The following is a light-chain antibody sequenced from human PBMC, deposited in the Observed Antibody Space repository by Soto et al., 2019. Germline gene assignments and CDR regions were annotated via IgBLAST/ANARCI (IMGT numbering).Light chain of an antibody. CDR3: TSWTTNNIPYV. CDR1: NSDVGGYNY. V-gene: IGLV2-14*03. J-gene: IGLJ1*01. Sequence: QSVLTQPASVSGSPGQSITISCTGTNSDVGGYNYVSWYQQHPGKAPILLIYEVSNRPSGVSDRFSGSKSGSTASLTISGLQADDEADYYCTSWTTNNIPYVFGTGTKLTVL. CDR2: EVS.